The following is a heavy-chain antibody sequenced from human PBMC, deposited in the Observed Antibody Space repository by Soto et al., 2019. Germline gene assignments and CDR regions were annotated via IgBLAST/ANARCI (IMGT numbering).Heavy chain of an antibody. D-gene: IGHD6-19*01. CDR1: GGTFNSYS. CDR2: IIPMFGTT. V-gene: IGHV1-69*18. Sequence: QVQLVQSGAEVKTPGSSVKVSCEASGGTFNSYSINWVRQAPGQGLEWMGRIIPMFGTTDYAQRFQGRVTFTADESTNSASVEVTNLTSEDTAVYCCARVAVLTFTRFYDVDVWGQGTTVTVSS. CDR3: ARVAVLTFTRFYDVDV. J-gene: IGHJ6*01.